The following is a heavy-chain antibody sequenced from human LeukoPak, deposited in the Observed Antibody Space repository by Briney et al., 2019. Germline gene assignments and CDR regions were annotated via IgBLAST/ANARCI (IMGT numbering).Heavy chain of an antibody. Sequence: GGSLRLSCAASGFTFSHYWMTWVRQAPRKGLEWVANIKQDGSEQYYVDSVKGRFTISRDNAKNSLYLQMNSLRVEDTAVYYCARDRCSSTSCFYDYWGQGTLVTVSS. J-gene: IGHJ4*02. D-gene: IGHD2-2*01. CDR1: GFTFSHYW. V-gene: IGHV3-7*01. CDR2: IKQDGSEQ. CDR3: ARDRCSSTSCFYDY.